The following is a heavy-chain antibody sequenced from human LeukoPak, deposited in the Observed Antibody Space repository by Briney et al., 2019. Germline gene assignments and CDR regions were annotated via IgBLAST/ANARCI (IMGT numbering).Heavy chain of an antibody. CDR3: AGFVVVRGLISY. CDR1: GGSIRSYY. CDR2: IYYSGST. D-gene: IGHD3-10*01. V-gene: IGHV4-59*01. Sequence: SETLSLTCTVSGGSIRSYYWSWVRQPPGKGLEWIGYIYYSGSTNYSPSLKSRVTISVDTSKNQFSLRLSSVTAADTAVYYCAGFVVVRGLISYWGQGTLVTVSS. J-gene: IGHJ4*02.